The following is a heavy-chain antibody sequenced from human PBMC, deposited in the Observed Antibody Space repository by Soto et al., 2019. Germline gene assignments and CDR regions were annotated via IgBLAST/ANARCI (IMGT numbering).Heavy chain of an antibody. Sequence: ASVKVSCKASGYTFTSYYMHWVRQAPGQGLEWMGIINPSGGSTSYAQKFQGRVTMTRDTSTSTVYMELSSLRSEDTAVYYCARDLGAIYSSSFNWFDPWGQGTLVTVSS. V-gene: IGHV1-46*01. D-gene: IGHD6-13*01. CDR1: GYTFTSYY. CDR2: INPSGGST. J-gene: IGHJ5*02. CDR3: ARDLGAIYSSSFNWFDP.